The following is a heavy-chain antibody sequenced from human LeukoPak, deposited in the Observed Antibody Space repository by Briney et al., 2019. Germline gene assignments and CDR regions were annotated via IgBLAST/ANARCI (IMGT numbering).Heavy chain of an antibody. CDR2: MNPSGGRT. D-gene: IGHD3-10*01. V-gene: IGHV1-46*01. CDR3: ASSGSGGYWTHYY. CDR1: GYTFTSYC. Sequence: AAVKVSCKTSGYTFTSYCIHWVRQAPGQGLEWMGRMNPSGGRTSYAQKFQGRFSMTREMSTCTVYMELSSLRPDDTAVYYCASSGSGGYWTHYYWGQGTLVTVSS. J-gene: IGHJ4*02.